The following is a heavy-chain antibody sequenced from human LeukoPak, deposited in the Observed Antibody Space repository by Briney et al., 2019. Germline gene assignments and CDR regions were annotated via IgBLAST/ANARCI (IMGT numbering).Heavy chain of an antibody. D-gene: IGHD5-18*01. CDR1: GFTFSSYS. Sequence: GGSLRLSCAASGFTFSSYSMNWVRQAPGKGLEWVSSISSSSSYIYYADSVKGRFTISRDNAKNSLYLQMNSLRAEDTAVYYCARDYGYSGGYYYYYYMDVWGKGTTVTVSS. V-gene: IGHV3-21*01. J-gene: IGHJ6*03. CDR2: ISSSSSYI. CDR3: ARDYGYSGGYYYYYYMDV.